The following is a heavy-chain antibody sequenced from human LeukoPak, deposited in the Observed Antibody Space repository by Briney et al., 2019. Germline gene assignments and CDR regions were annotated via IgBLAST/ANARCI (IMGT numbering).Heavy chain of an antibody. J-gene: IGHJ4*02. CDR1: GFTFDDYA. CDR2: ISGDRSDT. D-gene: IGHD3-22*01. CDR3: AKVGERSSGHYSFDY. V-gene: IGHV3-43*02. Sequence: PGGSLRLSCAASGFTFDDYAMHWVRQPPGKGLEWVSLISGDRSDTYYADSVKGRFTISRDNSKNSLYLQMDSLRTEDTALYYCAKVGERSSGHYSFDYWGQGTLVTVSS.